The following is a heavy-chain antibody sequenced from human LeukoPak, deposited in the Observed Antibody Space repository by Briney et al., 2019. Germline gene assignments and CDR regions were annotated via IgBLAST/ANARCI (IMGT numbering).Heavy chain of an antibody. V-gene: IGHV4-30-4*01. CDR1: GGSISSGDYY. CDR2: IYYSGST. J-gene: IGHJ3*02. Sequence: SQTLSLTCTVSGGSISSGDYYWSWIRQPPGKGLEWIGYIYYSGSTYYNPSLKSRVTISVDTSKNQFSLKQSSVTAADTAVYYCARVGPAAGNYYDFWSGYYTDAFDIWGQGTMVTVSS. CDR3: ARVGPAAGNYYDFWSGYYTDAFDI. D-gene: IGHD3-3*01.